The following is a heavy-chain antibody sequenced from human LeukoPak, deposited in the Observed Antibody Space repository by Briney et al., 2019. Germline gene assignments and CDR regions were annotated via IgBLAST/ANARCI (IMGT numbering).Heavy chain of an antibody. V-gene: IGHV3-23*01. CDR3: AKIAPWGAVTTTDGFDY. CDR1: GFSFSNYA. D-gene: IGHD4-17*01. Sequence: GGSLRLSCAASGFSFSNYAMSWVRQAPGKGLEWVSSISDSGAATYYADSVKGRFTISRDNSKNTLYLQLNSLGAEDTAVYYCAKIAPWGAVTTTDGFDYRGQGTLVTVSS. J-gene: IGHJ4*02. CDR2: ISDSGAAT.